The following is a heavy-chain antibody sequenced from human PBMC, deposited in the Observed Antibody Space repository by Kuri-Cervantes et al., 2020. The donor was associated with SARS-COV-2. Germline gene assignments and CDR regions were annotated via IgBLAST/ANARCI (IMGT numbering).Heavy chain of an antibody. Sequence: LSLTCAASGFTFSTSWMTWVRQAPGKGLEWVSRINPDGSYTNNADSVKGRFTLSRDNAKNMLFLQMNSLRAEDTAVYYCVRDGDHWNFDYWGQGTLVTVSS. CDR2: INPDGSYT. CDR1: GFTFSTSW. J-gene: IGHJ4*02. V-gene: IGHV3-74*01. CDR3: VRDGDHWNFDY. D-gene: IGHD1-1*01.